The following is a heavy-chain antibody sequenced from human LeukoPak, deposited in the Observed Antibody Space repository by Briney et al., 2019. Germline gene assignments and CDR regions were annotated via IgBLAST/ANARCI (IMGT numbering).Heavy chain of an antibody. Sequence: SGGSQRLSCAASGFTISTYAMTWVRQAPGKGLEWVSSITSSGATTYYADSVKGRFTISRDISKNTLYLQMNSLTAEDSAVYYCAKEFIAGDGHVDCDSWGQGTLVTVSS. CDR3: AKEFIAGDGHVDCDS. CDR1: GFTISTYA. CDR2: ITSSGATT. D-gene: IGHD5-24*01. V-gene: IGHV3-23*01. J-gene: IGHJ4*02.